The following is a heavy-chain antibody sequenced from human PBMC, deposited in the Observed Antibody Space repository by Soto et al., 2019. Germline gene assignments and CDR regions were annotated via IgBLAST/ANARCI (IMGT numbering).Heavy chain of an antibody. CDR3: ERTDSVGYYQY. D-gene: IGHD2-15*01. Sequence: SETLSLTCAVSGDSISSGYYWAWIRQPPGKRLEWLASIYHSGTTYYNPSFTSRVTISVDTSKNQFSLKLSSVTAADSAVYYCERTDSVGYYQYFGQGNLVTVSS. J-gene: IGHJ4*02. CDR1: GDSISSGYY. CDR2: IYHSGTT. V-gene: IGHV4-38-2*01.